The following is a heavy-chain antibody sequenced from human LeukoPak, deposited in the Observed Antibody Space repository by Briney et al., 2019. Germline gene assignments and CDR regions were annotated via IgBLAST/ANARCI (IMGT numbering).Heavy chain of an antibody. Sequence: SETLSLTCTVSGGSISSYYWSWIRQPAGKGLEWIGRIYTSGSTNYNPSLKSRVTISVDTSKNQFSLKLSSVTAEDTGIYYCARGRCRNSGCRPYFDYWGQGTQVTVSS. D-gene: IGHD2/OR15-2a*01. V-gene: IGHV4-4*07. CDR1: GGSISSYY. CDR3: ARGRCRNSGCRPYFDY. J-gene: IGHJ4*02. CDR2: IYTSGST.